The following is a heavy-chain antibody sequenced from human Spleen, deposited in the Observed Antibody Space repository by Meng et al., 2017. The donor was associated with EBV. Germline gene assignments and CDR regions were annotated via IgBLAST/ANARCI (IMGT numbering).Heavy chain of an antibody. CDR1: GVGFRIAS. V-gene: IGHV3-21*06. J-gene: IGHJ4*02. D-gene: IGHD4-23*01. Sequence: GLVGGSGGGLVRPGGSLRLSCAASGVGFRIASMNWVRQAPGKGLEWVASISDGSSYRDYSDSVQGRFTISRDNSKNALYLQMNSLRVEDTGVYYCARDSGGNPGYFDNWGRGTLVTVSS. CDR2: ISDGSSYR. CDR3: ARDSGGNPGYFDN.